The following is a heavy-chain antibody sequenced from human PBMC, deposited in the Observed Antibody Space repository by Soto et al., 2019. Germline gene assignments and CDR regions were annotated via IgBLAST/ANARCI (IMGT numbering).Heavy chain of an antibody. V-gene: IGHV3-66*04. CDR1: GFTVSSNY. D-gene: IGHD2-2*01. CDR2: IYSGGST. J-gene: IGHJ4*02. CDR3: ARHHCSSTSCYAGIIGY. Sequence: EVQLVESGGGLVQPGGSLRLSCAASGFTVSSNYMSWVRQAPGKGLEWVSVIYSGGSTYYADSVKGRFTISRDNSKNTLYLQMNSLRDEDTAVYYCARHHCSSTSCYAGIIGYWGQGTLVTVSS.